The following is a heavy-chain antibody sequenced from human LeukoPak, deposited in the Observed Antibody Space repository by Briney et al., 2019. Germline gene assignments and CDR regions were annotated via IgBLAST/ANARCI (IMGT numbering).Heavy chain of an antibody. J-gene: IGHJ4*02. CDR1: GFTFSSYG. CDR2: ISYDGSNK. V-gene: IGHV3-30*19. D-gene: IGHD1-26*01. Sequence: PGGSLRLSCSASGFTFSSYGMHWVRQAPGKGLEWVAVISYDGSNKYYADSVKGRLTISRDNSKNTLYLQMNSLRAEDTAVYYCASSEIVGATTDDYWGQGTLVTVSS. CDR3: ASSEIVGATTDDY.